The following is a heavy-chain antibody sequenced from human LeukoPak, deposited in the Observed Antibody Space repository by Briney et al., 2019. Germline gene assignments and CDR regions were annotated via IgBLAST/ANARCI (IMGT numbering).Heavy chain of an antibody. V-gene: IGHV3-23*01. D-gene: IGHD3-22*01. CDR2: ISGSGGST. J-gene: IGHJ4*02. CDR3: AKTYYYDSSGYYNY. Sequence: GGSLRLSCAASGFTFSSYAMSWVRQAPGKGLEWVSAISGSGGSTYYADSVKGRFTISRDNSKNTLYLQMNSLRAEDTAVYYCAKTYYYDSSGYYNYWGQGTLVTVSS. CDR1: GFTFSSYA.